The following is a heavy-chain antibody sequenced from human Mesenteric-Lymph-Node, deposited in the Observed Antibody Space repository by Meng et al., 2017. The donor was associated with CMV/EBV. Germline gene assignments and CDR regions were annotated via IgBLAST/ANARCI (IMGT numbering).Heavy chain of an antibody. CDR3: GKEVVVLTSAYYFYGVDV. Sequence: GGSLRLSCAASGFTFSSYPMHWVRQAPGKGLEWVAVISYDGSNKYYADSVKGRFTISRDNSKNTLYLQMNSLRPEDTGVYYCGKEVVVLTSAYYFYGVDVWGQGTTVTVSS. J-gene: IGHJ6*02. CDR1: GFTFSSYP. CDR2: ISYDGSNK. V-gene: IGHV3-30-3*01. D-gene: IGHD2-15*01.